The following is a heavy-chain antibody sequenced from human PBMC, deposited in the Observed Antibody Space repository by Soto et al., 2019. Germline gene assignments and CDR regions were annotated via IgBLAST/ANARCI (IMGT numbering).Heavy chain of an antibody. CDR2: INASGGST. CDR3: ARKDRGSSRRSSWIEAGFLFDY. Sequence: ASVKVSCKASGYTFTSYYMHWVRQAPGQGLEWMGIINASGGSTSYAQKFQGRVTMTRDTSTSTVYMELSSLRSEDTAVYYCARKDRGSSRRSSWIEAGFLFDYWGQGTLVTVSS. V-gene: IGHV1-46*01. D-gene: IGHD6-13*01. J-gene: IGHJ4*02. CDR1: GYTFTSYY.